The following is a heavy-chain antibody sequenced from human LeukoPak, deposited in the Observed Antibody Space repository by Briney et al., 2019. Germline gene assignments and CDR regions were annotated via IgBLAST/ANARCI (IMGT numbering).Heavy chain of an antibody. Sequence: GGSLRLSCLASGFTVSTYAMNWVRQAPGKGLEWVSGISGGGGITYYADSVKGRFTISKDNSKNTLSLQMNSLRAEDTAVYYCAKGSTTGTTGGSFDPWGQGALVTVCS. D-gene: IGHD1-1*01. J-gene: IGHJ5*02. CDR1: GFTVSTYA. CDR3: AKGSTTGTTGGSFDP. CDR2: ISGGGGIT. V-gene: IGHV3-23*01.